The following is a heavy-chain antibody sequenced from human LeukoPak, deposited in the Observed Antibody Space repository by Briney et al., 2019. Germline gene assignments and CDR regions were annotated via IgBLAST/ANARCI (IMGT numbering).Heavy chain of an antibody. D-gene: IGHD3-22*01. CDR2: ISYDGSNK. Sequence: GGSLRLSCAASGFTFSSYGMHWVRQAPGKGLEWVAVISYDGSNKYYIDSVKGRFTISRDNSKDTLYLRMNSLRAEDTAVYYCAKESRISSGYYYDYYYGMDVWGQGTTVTVSS. V-gene: IGHV3-30*18. J-gene: IGHJ6*02. CDR3: AKESRISSGYYYDYYYGMDV. CDR1: GFTFSSYG.